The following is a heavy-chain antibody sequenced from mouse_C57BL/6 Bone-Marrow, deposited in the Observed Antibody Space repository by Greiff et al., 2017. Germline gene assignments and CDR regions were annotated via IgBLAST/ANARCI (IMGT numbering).Heavy chain of an antibody. Sequence: VQLQQSGAELARPGASVKLSCKASGYTFTSYGISWVKQRTGQGLEWIGEIYPRSGNTYYTETFKGKATLTADKSSSTAYMGLRSLTSEDSAVYFCARRRRGGPLFDYWGQGTTLTVSS. V-gene: IGHV1-81*01. CDR2: IYPRSGNT. J-gene: IGHJ2*01. CDR1: GYTFTSYG. CDR3: ARRRRGGPLFDY.